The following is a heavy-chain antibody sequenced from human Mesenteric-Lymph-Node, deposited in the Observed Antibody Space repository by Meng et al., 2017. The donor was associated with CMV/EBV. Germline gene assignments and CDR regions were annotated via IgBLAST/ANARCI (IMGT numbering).Heavy chain of an antibody. Sequence: SVKVSCKASGYTFTGYYMHWVRQAPGQGLEWMGWINPIFGTANYAQKFQGRVTITTDESTSTAYMELSSLRSEDTAVYYCARARDIVVVPAAGHYYYGMDVWGQGTTVTVSS. D-gene: IGHD2-2*01. J-gene: IGHJ6*02. CDR1: GYTFTGYY. CDR3: ARARDIVVVPAAGHYYYGMDV. CDR2: INPIFGTA. V-gene: IGHV1-69*05.